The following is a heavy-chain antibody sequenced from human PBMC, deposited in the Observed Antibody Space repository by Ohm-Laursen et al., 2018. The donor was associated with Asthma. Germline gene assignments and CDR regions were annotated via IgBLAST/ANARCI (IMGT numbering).Heavy chain of an antibody. CDR1: GFTFSSYA. CDR3: ARDSLPYYDYVWGSYRQNWFNP. J-gene: IGHJ5*02. D-gene: IGHD3-16*02. V-gene: IGHV3-64D*08. CDR2: ISSNGGST. Sequence: SLRLSCAASGFTFSSYAMHWVRQAPGKGLEYVSAISSNGGSTYYADSVKGRFTISRDNSKNTLYLQMSSLRAEDTAVYYCARDSLPYYDYVWGSYRQNWFNPWGQGTLVTVSS.